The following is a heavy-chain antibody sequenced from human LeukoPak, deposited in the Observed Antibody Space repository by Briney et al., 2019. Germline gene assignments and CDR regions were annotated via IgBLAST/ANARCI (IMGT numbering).Heavy chain of an antibody. V-gene: IGHV3-23*01. Sequence: GGSLRLSCAASGFTFSSYAMSWVRQAPGKGLEGVSAISGSGGSTYYADSVKSRFTISRDNSKNTLYLQMNSLRAEDTAVYYCAKTPIAVASYFDYWGQGTLVTVSS. D-gene: IGHD6-19*01. CDR2: ISGSGGST. CDR1: GFTFSSYA. J-gene: IGHJ4*02. CDR3: AKTPIAVASYFDY.